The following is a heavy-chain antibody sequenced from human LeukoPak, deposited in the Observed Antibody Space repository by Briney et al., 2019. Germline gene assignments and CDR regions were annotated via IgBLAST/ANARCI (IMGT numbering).Heavy chain of an antibody. J-gene: IGHJ4*02. Sequence: GGSLRLSCAASGFTFNAFGMNWVRQAPGKGLEWVSYIGTTSGAIYYADSVKGRFTISRDSAKNSLYLQMSSLRAEDTAVYYCARFRTWGDKAFDYWGQGTLVTVSS. CDR1: GFTFNAFG. CDR2: IGTTSGAI. D-gene: IGHD2-21*02. CDR3: ARFRTWGDKAFDY. V-gene: IGHV3-48*01.